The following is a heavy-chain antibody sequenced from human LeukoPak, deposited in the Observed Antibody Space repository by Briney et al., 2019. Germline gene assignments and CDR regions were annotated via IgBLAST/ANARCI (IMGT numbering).Heavy chain of an antibody. J-gene: IGHJ4*02. V-gene: IGHV4-34*01. CDR2: INHSGST. Sequence: KTSETLSLTCAVYGGSFSGYYWSWIRQPPGKGLEWIGEINHSGSTNYNPSLKSRVTISVGTSKNQFSLKLSSVTAADTAVYYCARVRRGSYYPNYFDYWGQGTLVTVSS. CDR3: ARVRRGSYYPNYFDY. D-gene: IGHD1-26*01. CDR1: GGSFSGYY.